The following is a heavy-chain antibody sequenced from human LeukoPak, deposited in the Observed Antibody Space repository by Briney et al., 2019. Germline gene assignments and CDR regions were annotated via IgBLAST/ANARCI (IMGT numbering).Heavy chain of an antibody. V-gene: IGHV1-69*13. CDR1: GGTISNYV. D-gene: IGHD1-26*01. J-gene: IGHJ3*01. CDR2: IIPIFTTA. Sequence: SVKVSCKAAGGTISNYVISWVRQAPGQGLEWMGGIIPIFTTANYAQKFQGRVTITADESTSTAYMELSSLKSEDTAVYYCARGPQVGAFDLWGQGTMVTVSS. CDR3: ARGPQVGAFDL.